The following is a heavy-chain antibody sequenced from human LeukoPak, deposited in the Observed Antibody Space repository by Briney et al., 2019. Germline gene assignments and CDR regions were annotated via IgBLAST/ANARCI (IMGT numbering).Heavy chain of an antibody. CDR1: GFTFSSYA. V-gene: IGHV3-23*01. J-gene: IGHJ6*02. Sequence: GGSLRLSCAASGFTFSSYAMSWVRQAPGKGLEWVSAISGSGSSTYYADSVKGRFTISRDNSKNTLYLQMNSLRAEDTAVYYCARDLTEWSKYYCYGMDVWGQGTTVTVSS. CDR3: ARDLTEWSKYYCYGMDV. D-gene: IGHD3-3*01. CDR2: ISGSGSST.